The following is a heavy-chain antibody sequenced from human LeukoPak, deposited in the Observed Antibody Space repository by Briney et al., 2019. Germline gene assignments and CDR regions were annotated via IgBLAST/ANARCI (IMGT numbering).Heavy chain of an antibody. CDR2: IYSGGST. D-gene: IGHD3-10*01. Sequence: PGGSLRLSCAASGFTVSSNYMSWVRQAPGKGLEWASVIYSGGSTYYADSVKGRFTISRDNSKNTLYLQMNSLRVEDTAVYYCARDIPGYYGSGSYYWGQGTLVIVSP. CDR1: GFTVSSNY. CDR3: ARDIPGYYGSGSYY. V-gene: IGHV3-66*01. J-gene: IGHJ4*02.